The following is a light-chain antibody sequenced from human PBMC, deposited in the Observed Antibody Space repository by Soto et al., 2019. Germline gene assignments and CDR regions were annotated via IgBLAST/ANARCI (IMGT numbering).Light chain of an antibody. J-gene: IGLJ2*01. CDR3: QAWDSSTVV. V-gene: IGLV3-1*01. CDR2: QDN. CDR1: KLGDKY. Sequence: SSELTQPPSVSVSPGQTASITCSGDKLGDKYVCWYQQKPWQSPVLVIYQDNKRPSGIPERFSGSNSGNTATLTISGTQAMDEADYYCQAWDSSTVVFGGGTKVTVL.